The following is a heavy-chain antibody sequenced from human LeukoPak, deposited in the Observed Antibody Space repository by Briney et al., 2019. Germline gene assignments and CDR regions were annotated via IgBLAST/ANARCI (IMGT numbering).Heavy chain of an antibody. CDR1: GLTFSKYS. Sequence: GGSLRLSCAASGLTFSKYSMAWVRQAPGKGLEWVSFIDTSSTTMYYTDSVKGRFTISRDNAKNSLYLQMNGLKVEDTAIYYCARDNWVDCWGQGTLVTVSS. J-gene: IGHJ5*01. CDR2: IDTSSTTM. V-gene: IGHV3-48*04. CDR3: ARDNWVDC.